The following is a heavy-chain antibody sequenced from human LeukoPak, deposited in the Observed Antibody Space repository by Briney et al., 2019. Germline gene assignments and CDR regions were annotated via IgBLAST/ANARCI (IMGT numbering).Heavy chain of an antibody. V-gene: IGHV3-23*01. CDR3: ATPDY. CDR1: GFTFNTYG. CDR2: ISASGGST. Sequence: GSLRLSCAASGFTFNTYGMSWVRQAPGKGLEWVSGISASGGSTYYADSVKGRFTISSANNKQSLYLQMNSLTPEDTAFYYCATPDYWGQGTLVTVSS. J-gene: IGHJ4*02.